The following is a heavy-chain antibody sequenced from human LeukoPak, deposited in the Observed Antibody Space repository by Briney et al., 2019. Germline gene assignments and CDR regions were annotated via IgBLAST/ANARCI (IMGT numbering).Heavy chain of an antibody. D-gene: IGHD2-15*01. CDR1: GFTFDDYA. V-gene: IGHV3-9*01. Sequence: GRSLRLSCAASGFTFDDYAMHWVRQAPGKGLEWVSGISWNSGSIGYADSVKGRFTISRDNAKNSLYLQMNSLRAEDTALYYCAKDIRRSGGSIDYWGQGTLVTVSS. J-gene: IGHJ4*02. CDR3: AKDIRRSGGSIDY. CDR2: ISWNSGSI.